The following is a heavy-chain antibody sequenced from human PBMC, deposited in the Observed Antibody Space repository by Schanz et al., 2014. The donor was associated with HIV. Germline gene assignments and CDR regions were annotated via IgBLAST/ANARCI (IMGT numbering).Heavy chain of an antibody. CDR2: ISGSGGSP. V-gene: IGHV3-23*04. Sequence: VQLVESGGVVVQPGGSLRISCAASGFTFDDYTMHWVRQAPGKGLEWVSTISGSGGSPYYADSVKGRFTISRDNSKNTLYLQMNSLRAEDTAVYYCAKGLPIWLQPPFDYWGQGTLVTVSS. D-gene: IGHD5-12*01. J-gene: IGHJ4*02. CDR3: AKGLPIWLQPPFDY. CDR1: GFTFDDYT.